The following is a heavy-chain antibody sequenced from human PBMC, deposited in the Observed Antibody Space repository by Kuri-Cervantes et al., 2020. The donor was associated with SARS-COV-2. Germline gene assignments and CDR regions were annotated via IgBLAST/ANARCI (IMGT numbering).Heavy chain of an antibody. V-gene: IGHV4-61*05. D-gene: IGHD6-25*01. Sequence: SETLSLTCTVSGGSISSSSYYWSWIRQPPGKGLEWIGYIYYSGSTNYNPSLKSRVTISVDTSKNQFSLKLSSVTAADTAVYYCARATSRPTIAAAGYFDSWGQGILVTVSS. CDR2: IYYSGST. CDR1: GGSISSSSYY. J-gene: IGHJ4*02. CDR3: ARATSRPTIAAAGYFDS.